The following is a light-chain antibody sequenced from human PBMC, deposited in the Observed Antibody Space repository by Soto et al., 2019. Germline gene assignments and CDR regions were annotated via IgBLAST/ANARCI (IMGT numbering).Light chain of an antibody. CDR1: SSNIGSNT. V-gene: IGLV1-44*01. CDR2: SNN. J-gene: IGLJ2*01. Sequence: QSVLTQPPSASGTPGQRVTISCSGSSSNIGSNTVNWYQQLPGTAPKLLIYSNNQRPSGVPDRFSGSKSGTSASLAISGLRSEDEADYYCAAWDDSLNGVVFGGGTNLTVL. CDR3: AAWDDSLNGVV.